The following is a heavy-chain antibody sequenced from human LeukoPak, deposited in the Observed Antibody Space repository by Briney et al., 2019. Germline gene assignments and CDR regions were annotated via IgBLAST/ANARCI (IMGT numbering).Heavy chain of an antibody. V-gene: IGHV3-72*01. J-gene: IGHJ4*02. CDR2: SRNKANSYTT. CDR3: ARELAYYDSSGYYVGSRYFDY. CDR1: GFTFSDHY. D-gene: IGHD3-22*01. Sequence: GGSLRLSCAASGFTFSDHYMDWVRQTPGKGLEWVGRSRNKANSYTTEYAASVKGRFIISRDDSKNSLFLQMNSLRAEDTAMYYCARELAYYDSSGYYVGSRYFDYWGQGTLVTVSS.